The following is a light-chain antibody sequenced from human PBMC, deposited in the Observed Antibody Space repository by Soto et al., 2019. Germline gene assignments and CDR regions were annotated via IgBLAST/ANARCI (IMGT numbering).Light chain of an antibody. CDR1: QSISSN. J-gene: IGKJ2*01. CDR3: QQSYMTPYT. V-gene: IGKV1-39*01. Sequence: DIQMTQSPSSLSISVGDRVTITCRASQSISSNLNWYQQKPGKAPKLQINASSNLQSGVPSRFSGSGSGTDFTLTISSLQPEDFATYYCQQSYMTPYTFGEGTKLDI. CDR2: ASS.